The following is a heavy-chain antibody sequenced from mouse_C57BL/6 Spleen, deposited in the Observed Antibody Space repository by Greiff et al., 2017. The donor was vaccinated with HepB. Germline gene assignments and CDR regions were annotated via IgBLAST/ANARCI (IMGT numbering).Heavy chain of an antibody. CDR3: ARGDDYGFAY. Sequence: VQLQHSGPELVKPGASVKISCKASGYAFSSSWMNWVKQRPGKGLEWIGRIYPGDGDTNYNGKFTGKATLTADKSSSTAYMQLSSLTSEDSAVYFCARGDDYGFAYWGQGTLVTVSA. CDR1: GYAFSSSW. D-gene: IGHD2-4*01. J-gene: IGHJ3*01. CDR2: IYPGDGDT. V-gene: IGHV1-82*01.